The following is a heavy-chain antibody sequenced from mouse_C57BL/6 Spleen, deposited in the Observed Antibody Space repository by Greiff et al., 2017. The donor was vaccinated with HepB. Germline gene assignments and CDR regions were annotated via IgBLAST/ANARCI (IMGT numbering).Heavy chain of an antibody. V-gene: IGHV1-54*01. J-gene: IGHJ4*01. CDR1: GYAFTNYL. CDR2: INPGSGGT. D-gene: IGHD2-1*01. Sequence: QVHVKQSGAELVRPGTSVKVSCKASGYAFTNYLIEWVKQRPGQGLEWIGVINPGSGGTNYNEKFKGKATLTADKSSSTAYMQLSSLTSEDSAVYFCARGGGYGNPYYYAMDYWGQGTSVTVSS. CDR3: ARGGGYGNPYYYAMDY.